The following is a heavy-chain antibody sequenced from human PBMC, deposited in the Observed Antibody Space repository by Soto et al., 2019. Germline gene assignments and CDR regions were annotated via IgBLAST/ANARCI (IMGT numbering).Heavy chain of an antibody. CDR1: GGSISSGGYS. D-gene: IGHD3-10*01. J-gene: IGHJ4*02. Sequence: SETLSLTCAVSGGSISSGGYSWSWIRQPPGKGLEWIGYIYHGDNSYYNPSLKSRVTISIDSSQNQFSLKLSSVTATDTAVYYCAREFGYYFDYWGQGALVTVSS. V-gene: IGHV4-30-2*01. CDR2: IYHGDNS. CDR3: AREFGYYFDY.